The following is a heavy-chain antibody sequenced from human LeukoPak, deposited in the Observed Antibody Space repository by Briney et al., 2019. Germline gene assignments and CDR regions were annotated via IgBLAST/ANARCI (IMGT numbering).Heavy chain of an antibody. CDR1: GLTFSSYA. D-gene: IGHD3-22*01. CDR3: ARDPDSSGYYVFDY. Sequence: PGGSLRLSCAASGLTFSSYAMSWVRQAPGKGLEWVSAISGSGSGGSTYYGDSVKGRFTISRDSFKNTLYLQMNSLRTEDTAVYYCARDPDSSGYYVFDYWGQGTLVTVSS. CDR2: ISGSGSGGST. J-gene: IGHJ4*02. V-gene: IGHV3-23*01.